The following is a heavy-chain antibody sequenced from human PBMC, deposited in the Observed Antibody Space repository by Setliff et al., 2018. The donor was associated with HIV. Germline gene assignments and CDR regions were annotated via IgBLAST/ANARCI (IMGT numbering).Heavy chain of an antibody. CDR2: ITDGGDT. J-gene: IGHJ6*02. Sequence: KASETLSLTCTVSGVSITSHYWTWIRQPPGRGLEWIGEITDGGDTAYNSSLQSRLTISLDTSKKQFALKLHSMTAADTAVYYCARGSSCSSSSCYLYYYYYYGVDVWGPGTAVTVSS. V-gene: IGHV4-59*04. CDR1: GVSITSHY. CDR3: ARGSSCSSSSCYLYYYYYYGVDV. D-gene: IGHD2-2*01.